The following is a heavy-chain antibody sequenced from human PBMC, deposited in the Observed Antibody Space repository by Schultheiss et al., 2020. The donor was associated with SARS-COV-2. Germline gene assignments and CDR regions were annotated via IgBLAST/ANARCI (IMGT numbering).Heavy chain of an antibody. CDR2: IWYDGSNK. V-gene: IGHV3-33*01. CDR1: GFTFSSYG. J-gene: IGHJ1*01. CDR3: ARDGTRSAYYFQH. Sequence: GGCLRLSCAASGFTFSSYGMHWVRQAPGKGLEWVAVIWYDGSNKYYADSVKGRFTISRDNSKNTLYLQMNSLRAEDTAVYYCARDGTRSAYYFQHWGQGTLVTVSS. D-gene: IGHD1-26*01.